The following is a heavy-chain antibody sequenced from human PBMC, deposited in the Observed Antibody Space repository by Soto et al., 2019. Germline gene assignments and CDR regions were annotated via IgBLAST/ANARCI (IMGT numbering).Heavy chain of an antibody. CDR1: GGSISSPTYY. CDR3: ARHTWGRQRGWFDP. CDR2: IYYTGTT. J-gene: IGHJ5*02. V-gene: IGHV4-39*01. D-gene: IGHD2-2*01. Sequence: QLQLQESGPGLVKPSETLSLTCTVSGGSISSPTYYWGWIRQPLGKGLEWIGSIYYTGTTYYNPSLQSRVTISVDTSKNHFCLKLSSVTAADTAVYYCARHTWGRQRGWFDPWGQGTLVTVSS.